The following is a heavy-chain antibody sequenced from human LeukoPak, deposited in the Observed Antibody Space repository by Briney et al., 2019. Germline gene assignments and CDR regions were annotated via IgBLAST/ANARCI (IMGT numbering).Heavy chain of an antibody. CDR1: GFTFSNYA. V-gene: IGHV3-23*01. Sequence: GGSLRLSCAASGFTFSNYAMSWVRQPPGKGLEWVSVSIGSGGSSDYADSVKGRFTISRDSSKNTLYLQMNSLRPEDTAVYYCARTRGSWENYFDYWGQGTLVTVSS. J-gene: IGHJ4*02. D-gene: IGHD1-26*01. CDR2: SIGSGGSS. CDR3: ARTRGSWENYFDY.